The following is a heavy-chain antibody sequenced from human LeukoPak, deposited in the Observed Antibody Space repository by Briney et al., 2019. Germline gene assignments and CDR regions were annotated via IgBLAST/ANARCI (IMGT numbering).Heavy chain of an antibody. D-gene: IGHD3-16*02. CDR1: GFTFSSYW. V-gene: IGHV3-74*01. CDR2: INSDGSST. CDR3: ARVGYDYVWGSYRYNPYFDY. J-gene: IGHJ4*02. Sequence: QPGGSLRLSCAASGFTFSSYWMHWVRQAPGKGLVWVSRINSDGSSTSYADSVKGRFTISRDNAKNTLYLQMNSLRAEDTTVYYCARVGYDYVWGSYRYNPYFDYWGQGTLVTVSA.